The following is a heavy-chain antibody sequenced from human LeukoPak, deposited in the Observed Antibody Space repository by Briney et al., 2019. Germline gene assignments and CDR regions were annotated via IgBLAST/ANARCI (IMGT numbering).Heavy chain of an antibody. V-gene: IGHV1-2*02. Sequence: ASVKVSCKPSVYTFTGYYMHWVRQAPGQALEWMGWINPNSGGTNYAQKFQGRVTMTRDTSISTAYMELSRLRSDDTAVYYCARDGGGTTVDYWGQGTLVTVSS. CDR3: ARDGGGTTVDY. J-gene: IGHJ4*02. CDR2: INPNSGGT. D-gene: IGHD1-7*01. CDR1: VYTFTGYY.